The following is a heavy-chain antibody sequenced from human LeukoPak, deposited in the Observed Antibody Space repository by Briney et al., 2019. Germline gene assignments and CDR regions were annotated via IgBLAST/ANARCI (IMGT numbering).Heavy chain of an antibody. Sequence: GASVKVSCKASGYTFTGYYMHWVRQAPGQGLEWMGWINPNSGGTNYAQKFQGRVTMTRDTSISTAYMELSRLRSDDTAVYYCARTPEYYDSSGYYEVYDYWGQGTLVTVSS. J-gene: IGHJ4*02. CDR2: INPNSGGT. CDR3: ARTPEYYDSSGYYEVYDY. V-gene: IGHV1-2*02. CDR1: GYTFTGYY. D-gene: IGHD3-22*01.